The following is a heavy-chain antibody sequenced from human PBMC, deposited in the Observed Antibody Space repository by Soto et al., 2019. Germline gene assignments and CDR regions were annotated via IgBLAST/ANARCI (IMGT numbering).Heavy chain of an antibody. CDR3: ARHVGIAAAGTGGYFDY. CDR1: GGSISSYY. Sequence: SETLSLTCTVSGGSISSYYWSWIRQPPGKGLEWIGYIYYSGSTNYNPSLKSRVTISVDTSKNQFSLKLSSVTAADTAVYYCARHVGIAAAGTGGYFDYWGQGTLVTVSS. V-gene: IGHV4-59*08. CDR2: IYYSGST. J-gene: IGHJ4*02. D-gene: IGHD6-13*01.